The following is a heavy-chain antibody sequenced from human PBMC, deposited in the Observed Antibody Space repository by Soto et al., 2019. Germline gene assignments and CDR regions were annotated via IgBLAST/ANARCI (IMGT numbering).Heavy chain of an antibody. V-gene: IGHV5-51*01. J-gene: IGHJ6*02. CDR2: IYPGDSDT. Sequence: PGESLKISCKGSGYSFTSYWIGWVRQMPGKGLEWMGIIYPGDSDTRYSPSFQGQVTISADKSISTAYLQWSSLKASDTAMYYCARRQRKGYYYCGMDVWGQGTTVTVSS. CDR1: GYSFTSYW. CDR3: ARRQRKGYYYCGMDV.